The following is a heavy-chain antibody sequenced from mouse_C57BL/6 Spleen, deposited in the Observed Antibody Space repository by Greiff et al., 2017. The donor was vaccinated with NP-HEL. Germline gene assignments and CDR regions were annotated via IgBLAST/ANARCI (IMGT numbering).Heavy chain of an antibody. V-gene: IGHV1-76*01. CDR1: GYTFTDYY. CDR2: IYPGSGNT. CDR3: ARWGDGHYYAMDY. D-gene: IGHD2-3*01. Sequence: QVQLQQSGAELVRPGASVKLSCKASGYTFTDYYINWVKQRPGQGLEWIARIYPGSGNTYYNEKFKGKATLTAEKSSSTAYMQLSSLTSEDSAVYFCARWGDGHYYAMDYWGQGTSVTVSS. J-gene: IGHJ4*01.